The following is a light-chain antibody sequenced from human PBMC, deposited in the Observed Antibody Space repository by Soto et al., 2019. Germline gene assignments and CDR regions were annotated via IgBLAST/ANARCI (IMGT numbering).Light chain of an antibody. CDR1: GSDVGGYNY. CDR2: EVS. V-gene: IGLV2-14*01. J-gene: IGLJ1*01. CDR3: SSYTSSSTYG. Sequence: QSALTQPASVSGSPGPSITISSSGTGSDVGGYNYVSWYQQHPGKAPKLMIYEVSNRPSGVSNRFSGSKYGNTASLTISGIQAEDEADYYCSSYTSSSTYGCGTGTKLTVL.